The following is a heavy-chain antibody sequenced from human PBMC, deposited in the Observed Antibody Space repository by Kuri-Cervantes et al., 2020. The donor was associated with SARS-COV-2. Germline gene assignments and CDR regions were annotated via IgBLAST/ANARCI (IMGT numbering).Heavy chain of an antibody. V-gene: IGHV3-30*14. CDR2: VSYDGSNK. CDR1: GFTFNRFA. CDR3: AREGQWLVYTCFDY. J-gene: IGHJ4*02. D-gene: IGHD6-19*01. Sequence: GESLKISCAASGFTFNRFAIQWVRQAPGKGLEWVAVVSYDGSNKYYADSVKGRFTISRDNSKNTLYLQMNSLRAEDTAVYYCAREGQWLVYTCFDYWGQGTLVTVSS.